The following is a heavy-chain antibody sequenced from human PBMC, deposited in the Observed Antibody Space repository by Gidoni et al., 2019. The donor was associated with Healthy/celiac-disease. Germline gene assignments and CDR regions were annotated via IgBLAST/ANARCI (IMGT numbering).Heavy chain of an antibody. V-gene: IGHV5-10-1*03. D-gene: IGHD3-10*01. CDR1: GYSFTSYW. CDR2: IDPSDSYT. CDR3: ARLPTYYYGSGSYYSGGY. J-gene: IGHJ4*02. Sequence: EVQLVQSGAEVKKPGESLRISCKGSGYSFTSYWISWVRQMPGKGLEWMGRIDPSDSYTNYSPSFQGHVTISADKSISTAYLQWSSLKASDTAMYYCARLPTYYYGSGSYYSGGYWGQGTLVTVSS.